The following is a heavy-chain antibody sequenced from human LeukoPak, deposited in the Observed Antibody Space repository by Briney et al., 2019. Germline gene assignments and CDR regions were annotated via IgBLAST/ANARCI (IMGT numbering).Heavy chain of an antibody. CDR2: INHSGST. D-gene: IGHD6-19*01. Sequence: SETLSLTCAVYGGSFSGYYWSWIRQPPGKGLEWIGEINHSGSTNYNPSLKSRVTISVDTSKNQFSLKLSSVTAADTAVYYCARGKQWLVSRVAFDIWGQGTMVTVSS. J-gene: IGHJ3*02. CDR1: GGSFSGYY. V-gene: IGHV4-34*01. CDR3: ARGKQWLVSRVAFDI.